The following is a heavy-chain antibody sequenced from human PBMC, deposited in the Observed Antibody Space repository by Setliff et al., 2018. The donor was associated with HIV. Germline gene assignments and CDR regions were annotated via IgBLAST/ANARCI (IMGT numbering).Heavy chain of an antibody. J-gene: IGHJ4*02. D-gene: IGHD6-13*01. CDR3: ARARGCIAAAGRPYFDY. CDR2: IYYSGST. V-gene: IGHV4-39*01. CDR1: GGSITTSTFY. Sequence: TSETLSLTCTVSGGSITTSTFYWGWIRQPPGKGLEWIGDIYYSGSTHYNPSLKSRVTISVDTSKNQFSLKLSSVTAADTAVYYCARARGCIAAAGRPYFDYWGQGTLVTVSS.